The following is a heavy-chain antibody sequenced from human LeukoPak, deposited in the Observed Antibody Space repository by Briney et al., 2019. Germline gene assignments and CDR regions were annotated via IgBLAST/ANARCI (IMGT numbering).Heavy chain of an antibody. CDR1: GFTFSSYA. CDR3: AKDTVDYYYGMDV. Sequence: PGGSLRLSCAASGFTFSSYAMSWVRQAPGKGLEWVSAISGSGGSTYYADSVKGRFTISRDNAKNSLYLQMNSLRAEDTALYYCAKDTVDYYYGMDVWGQGTTVTVSS. J-gene: IGHJ6*02. V-gene: IGHV3-23*01. CDR2: ISGSGGST.